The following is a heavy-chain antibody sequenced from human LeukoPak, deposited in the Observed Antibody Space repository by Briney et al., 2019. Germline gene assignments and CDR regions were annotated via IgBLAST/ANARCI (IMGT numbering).Heavy chain of an antibody. CDR2: IIPIFGTA. V-gene: IGHV1-69*05. D-gene: IGHD5-24*01. CDR1: GGTFSSYA. J-gene: IGHJ4*02. CDR3: ARAEDGYNFRTFDY. Sequence: GASVKVSCKASGGTFSSYAISWVRQAPGQGLEWMGGIIPIFGTANYAQKFQGRVTITTDESTSTAYMELRSLRSDDTAVYYCARAEDGYNFRTFDYWGQGTLVTVSS.